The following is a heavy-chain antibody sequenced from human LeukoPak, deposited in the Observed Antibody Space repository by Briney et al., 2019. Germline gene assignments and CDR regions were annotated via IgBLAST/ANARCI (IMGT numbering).Heavy chain of an antibody. CDR1: GFTFSSYA. D-gene: IGHD6-13*01. V-gene: IGHV3-30*04. CDR2: ISHDGSNK. J-gene: IGHJ4*02. CDR3: ARTGYSSSWYYFDY. Sequence: PGGSLRLSCAAFGFTFSSYAMHWVRQAPGKGLEWVAVISHDGSNKYYADSVKGRFTISRDNSKNTLYLQMNSLRAEDTAVYYCARTGYSSSWYYFDYWGQGTLVTVSS.